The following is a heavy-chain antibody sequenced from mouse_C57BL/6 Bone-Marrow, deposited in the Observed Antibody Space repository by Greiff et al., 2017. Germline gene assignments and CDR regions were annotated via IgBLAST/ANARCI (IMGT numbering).Heavy chain of an antibody. V-gene: IGHV1-59*01. CDR2: IDPSDSST. Sequence: QVQLQQSGAELVRPGTSVKLSCKASGYTFTSYWMHWVKQTPGQGLEWIGVIDPSDSSTNYTKKFKGKATLTVKTYTSPAYMQLSSLTSGDSAVYYCARNLGKGYWGQGTTLTVSS. CDR1: GYTFTSYW. J-gene: IGHJ2*01. D-gene: IGHD4-1*01. CDR3: ARNLGKGY.